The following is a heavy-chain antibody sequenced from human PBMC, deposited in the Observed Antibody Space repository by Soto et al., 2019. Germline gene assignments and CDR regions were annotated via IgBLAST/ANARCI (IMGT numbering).Heavy chain of an antibody. CDR2: IYPGDSDT. J-gene: IGHJ3*02. Sequence: PGESLKISCKGSGYSFTSYWIGWVRQMPGKGLEWMGIIYPGDSDTRYSPSFQGQVTISADKSISTAYLQWSSLKASDTAMYYCARRRAGRYCSSTSCWRTLPRDAFDIWGQGTMVTVSS. CDR3: ARRRAGRYCSSTSCWRTLPRDAFDI. D-gene: IGHD2-2*01. CDR1: GYSFTSYW. V-gene: IGHV5-51*01.